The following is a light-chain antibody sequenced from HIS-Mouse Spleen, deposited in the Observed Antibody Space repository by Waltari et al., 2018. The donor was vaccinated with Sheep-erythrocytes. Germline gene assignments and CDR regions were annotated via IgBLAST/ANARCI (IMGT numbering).Light chain of an antibody. CDR1: SRDVGGYNY. J-gene: IGLJ1*01. V-gene: IGLV2-11*01. Sequence: QSALTQPRSVSGSPGQSVTIPCTGTSRDVGGYNYVPWSQQHPGKAPKLTIYDVSKRPSGVPDRFSGSKSGNTASLTISGLQAEDEADYYCCSYAGSYNHVFATGTKVTVL. CDR3: CSYAGSYNHV. CDR2: DVS.